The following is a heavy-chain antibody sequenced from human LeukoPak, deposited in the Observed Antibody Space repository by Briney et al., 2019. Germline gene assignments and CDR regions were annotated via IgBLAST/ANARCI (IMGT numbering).Heavy chain of an antibody. CDR2: IIPIFGTA. J-gene: IGHJ3*02. CDR1: GYTFTSYY. D-gene: IGHD5-18*01. CDR3: ATENSYGYGHDAFDI. Sequence: ASVKVSCKASGYTFTSYYMHWVRQAPGQGLEWMGGIIPIFGTANYAQKFQGRVTMTRNTSISTAYMELSSLRSEDTAVYYCATENSYGYGHDAFDIWGQGTMVTVSS. V-gene: IGHV1-46*01.